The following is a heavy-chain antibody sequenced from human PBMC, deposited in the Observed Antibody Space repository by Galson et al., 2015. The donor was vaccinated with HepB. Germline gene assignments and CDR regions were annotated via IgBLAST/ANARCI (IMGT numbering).Heavy chain of an antibody. J-gene: IGHJ4*02. CDR1: AFTFKTYT. CDR2: ISSGSTYV. Sequence: SLRLSCAASAFTFKTYTMNWVRQAPGKGLEWISSISSGSTYVHYANSLEGRFTISRDNANNSLYLQMNSLRAEDTAVYYCVRDGEGQWLVRDYFDYWGQGTLVTVSS. CDR3: VRDGEGQWLVRDYFDY. V-gene: IGHV3-21*01. D-gene: IGHD6-19*01.